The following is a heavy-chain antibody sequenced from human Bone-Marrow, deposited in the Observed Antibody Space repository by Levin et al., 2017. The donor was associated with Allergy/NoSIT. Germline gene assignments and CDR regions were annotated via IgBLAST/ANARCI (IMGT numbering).Heavy chain of an antibody. D-gene: IGHD3-3*01. CDR1: GYSFTEYG. CDR3: ARELRFLESLYSDY. CDR2: INTNTGKP. V-gene: IGHV7-4-1*02. Sequence: GESLKISCKASGYSFTEYGMNWVRQAPGQGLEWMGWINTNTGKPTYAQGFTGRFVFSLDTSVSTAYLQISSLKAEDTAFYYCARELRFLESLYSDYWGQGTLVTVSS. J-gene: IGHJ4*02.